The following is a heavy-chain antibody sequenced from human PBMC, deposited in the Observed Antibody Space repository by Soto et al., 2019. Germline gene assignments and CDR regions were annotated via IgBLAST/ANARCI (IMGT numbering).Heavy chain of an antibody. CDR1: GYSFTSYW. D-gene: IGHD1-1*01. CDR3: ASRTTGTTLALLDGMDV. Sequence: GASLKISCKGSGYSFTSYWIGWVRQLPGKGLEWMGIIYPGDSDTRYSPSFQGQVTISADKSISTAYLQWSSLKASDTAMYYCASRTTGTTLALLDGMDVWGQGTTVTVSS. V-gene: IGHV5-51*01. CDR2: IYPGDSDT. J-gene: IGHJ6*02.